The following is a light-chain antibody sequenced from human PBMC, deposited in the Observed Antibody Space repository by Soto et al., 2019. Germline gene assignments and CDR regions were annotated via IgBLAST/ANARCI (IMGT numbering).Light chain of an antibody. Sequence: QSVLTQPASVSGSPGQTITISCTGTSSNIVGYNYVSWYQQHPGKAPKLMIYDVSNRPSGVSNRFSGSKSGNTASLTISGRQADDEADYYYSSYTSSTPLVVFGRGTKVTVL. CDR2: DVS. CDR3: SSYTSSTPLVV. J-gene: IGLJ2*01. V-gene: IGLV2-14*01. CDR1: SSNIVGYNY.